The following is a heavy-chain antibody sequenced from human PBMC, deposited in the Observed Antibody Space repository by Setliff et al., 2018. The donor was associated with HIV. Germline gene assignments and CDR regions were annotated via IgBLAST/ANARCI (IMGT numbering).Heavy chain of an antibody. CDR3: ARDFPYSGSWYFDY. D-gene: IGHD6-13*01. CDR2: ISAYNGNT. CDR1: GYTFTNYG. Sequence: ASVKVSCKASGYTFTNYGISWVRQAPGQGLEWMGWISAYNGNTNYAQKVQGRVTMTRDTFTSTAYMELSSLTSADTAVYYCARDFPYSGSWYFDYWGQGTLVTVS. V-gene: IGHV1-18*01. J-gene: IGHJ4*02.